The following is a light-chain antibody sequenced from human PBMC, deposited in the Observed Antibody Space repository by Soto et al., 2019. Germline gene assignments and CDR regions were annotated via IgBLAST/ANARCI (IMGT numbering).Light chain of an antibody. CDR1: QSISSY. CDR2: AAS. J-gene: IGKJ3*01. Sequence: DIQMTQSPSSLGDRVTITCRASQSISSYLNWYQQKPGKAPKLLIYAASSLQSGVPSRFSGSGSGTDFTLTSSSLQREDFATYYCHQSYSTPEFTFGPGTKVDIK. V-gene: IGKV1-39*01. CDR3: HQSYSTPEFT.